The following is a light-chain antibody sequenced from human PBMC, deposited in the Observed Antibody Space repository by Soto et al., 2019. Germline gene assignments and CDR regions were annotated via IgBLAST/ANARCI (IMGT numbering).Light chain of an antibody. Sequence: QSVLTQPPSVSGAPGQRVTISCTGSSSNIGAGYDVHWYQQLPGTVPKLLIYGNSNRPSGVPDRFSGSKSGTSASLAITGLQTEDEADYHCQSYDSSLSGSVFGGGTKLTVL. CDR1: SSNIGAGYD. J-gene: IGLJ2*01. CDR3: QSYDSSLSGSV. V-gene: IGLV1-40*01. CDR2: GNS.